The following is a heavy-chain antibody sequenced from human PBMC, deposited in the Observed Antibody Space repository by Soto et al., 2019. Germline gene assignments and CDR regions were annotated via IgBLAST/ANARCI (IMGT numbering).Heavy chain of an antibody. CDR2: ISAYNGKT. V-gene: IGHV1-18*01. CDR1: GYTFTSYG. CDR3: ARDNGYESDY. J-gene: IGHJ4*02. D-gene: IGHD5-12*01. Sequence: QVQLVQSGAEVKKPGASVKVSCKASGYTFTSYGISWVRQAPGQGREWMGWISAYNGKTNDAQKLQGRVTMTTDTYTSTAYMELRRLRSDDTAEYYCARDNGYESDYWGQGTLVTVSS.